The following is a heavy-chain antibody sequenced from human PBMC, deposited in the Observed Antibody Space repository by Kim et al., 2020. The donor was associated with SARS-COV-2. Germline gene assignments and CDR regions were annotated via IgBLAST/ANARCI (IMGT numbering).Heavy chain of an antibody. V-gene: IGHV4-31*03. D-gene: IGHD3-10*01. CDR3: ARVGYYGSGSYYKKGKFDS. J-gene: IGHJ4*02. CDR1: GGSISSGGYY. CDR2: IYYSGST. Sequence: SETLSLTCTVSGGSISSGGYYWSWIRQHPGKGLEWIGYIYYSGSTYYNPSLKSRVTISVDTSKNQFSLKLSSVTAADTAVYYCARVGYYGSGSYYKKGKFDSWGQGTLGTVSS.